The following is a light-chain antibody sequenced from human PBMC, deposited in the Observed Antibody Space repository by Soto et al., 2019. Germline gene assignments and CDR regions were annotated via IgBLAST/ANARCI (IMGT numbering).Light chain of an antibody. Sequence: EIVLTQSPGTLSLSPGERATLSCRASQTVNSRLAWYQHKPGQAPRLLIYHTSNRATGIPARFSGSGSGTEFTLTISSLQPDDFATYYCQQYNSYPWTFGQGTKVDIK. J-gene: IGKJ1*01. CDR3: QQYNSYPWT. V-gene: IGKV3D-15*01. CDR2: HTS. CDR1: QTVNSR.